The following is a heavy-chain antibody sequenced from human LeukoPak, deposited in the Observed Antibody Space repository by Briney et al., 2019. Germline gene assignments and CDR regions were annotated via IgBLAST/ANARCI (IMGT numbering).Heavy chain of an antibody. V-gene: IGHV4-61*01. CDR2: ISYSGST. J-gene: IGHJ4*02. D-gene: IGHD4-23*01. Sequence: SETLSLTCTVSGGSVSSGSYYWSWIRQPPGKGLEWIGYISYSGSTNYNPSLKSRVTISEDTSKNQFSLKLSSVTAADTAVYYCAREYGGNSGLYYFDYWGQGTLVTVSS. CDR3: AREYGGNSGLYYFDY. CDR1: GGSVSSGSYY.